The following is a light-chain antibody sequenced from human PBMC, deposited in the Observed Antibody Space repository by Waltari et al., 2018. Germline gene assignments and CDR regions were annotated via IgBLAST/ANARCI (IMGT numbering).Light chain of an antibody. CDR2: LNSDGSH. Sequence: QLVLTQSPSASASLGASVKLTCTLSSGHSSYAIAWHQQQPEKGPRYLMKLNSDGSHSKGDGIPDRVSGSSSGAERYLTISSLQSEDEADYYCQTWGTGIHVFGSGTKVTVL. J-gene: IGLJ6*01. V-gene: IGLV4-69*01. CDR1: SGHSSYA. CDR3: QTWGTGIHV.